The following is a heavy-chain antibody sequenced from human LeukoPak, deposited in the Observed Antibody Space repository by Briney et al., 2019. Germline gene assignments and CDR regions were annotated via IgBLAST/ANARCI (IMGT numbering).Heavy chain of an antibody. V-gene: IGHV1-18*04. CDR1: GYIFTSYG. J-gene: IGHJ4*02. CDR3: ARGYCSGGSCYVAYFDY. CDR2: ISAYNGNT. Sequence: ASVKVSCKASGYIFTSYGISWVRQAPGQGLEWMGWISAYNGNTNYAQKLQGRVTMTTHTSTSTDYMELRSLRSDDTAVYYCARGYCSGGSCYVAYFDYWGQGTLVTVSS. D-gene: IGHD2-15*01.